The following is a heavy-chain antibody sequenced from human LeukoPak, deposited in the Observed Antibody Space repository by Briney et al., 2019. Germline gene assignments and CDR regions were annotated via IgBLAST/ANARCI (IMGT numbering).Heavy chain of an antibody. J-gene: IGHJ4*02. D-gene: IGHD3-3*01. CDR3: ARVNDFWSGYFDY. CDR2: INPNSGGT. CDR1: GYTFTGYY. Sequence: ASVKVSCKASGYTFTGYYMHWVRQAPGQGLEWMGWINPNSGGTNYAQKFQGRVTMTRDMSTSTVYMELSSLRSEDTAVYYCARVNDFWSGYFDYWGQGTLVTVSS. V-gene: IGHV1-2*02.